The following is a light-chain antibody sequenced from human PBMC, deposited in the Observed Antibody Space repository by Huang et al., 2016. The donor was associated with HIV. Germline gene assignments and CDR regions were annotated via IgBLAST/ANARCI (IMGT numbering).Light chain of an antibody. CDR1: QGISNS. J-gene: IGKJ2*01. CDR2: AAS. CDR3: QQYYITPYS. V-gene: IGKV1-NL1*01. Sequence: DIQMTQSPSSLSASVGERVTITCRASQGISNSLAWYQQKPGKAPTLLLAAASRLESGVPSRFGGSGSGTEYTLTINSLQPEDFATYHCQQYYITPYSFGQGTKLEIK.